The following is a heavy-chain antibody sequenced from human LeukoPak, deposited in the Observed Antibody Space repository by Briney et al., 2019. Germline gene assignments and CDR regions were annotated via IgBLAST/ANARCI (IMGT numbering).Heavy chain of an antibody. CDR3: ARGDTKAAPFDY. CDR2: IYYSGST. D-gene: IGHD3-16*01. Sequence: SETLSLTCTVSGGSISSSSYYWGWIRQPPGKGLEWIGSIYYSGSTYYNPSLKSRVTISVDTSKNQFSLKLSSVTAADTAVDNCARGDTKAAPFDYWGQGTLVTVSS. V-gene: IGHV4-39*01. J-gene: IGHJ4*02. CDR1: GGSISSSSYY.